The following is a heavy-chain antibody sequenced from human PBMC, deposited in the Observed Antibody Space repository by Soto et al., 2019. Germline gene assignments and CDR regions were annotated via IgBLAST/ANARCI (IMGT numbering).Heavy chain of an antibody. V-gene: IGHV4-31*03. J-gene: IGHJ5*02. CDR2: IYYSGST. CDR3: ARDESSGPLGGKVDP. CDR1: GGSISSGGYY. Sequence: QVQLQESGPGLVKPSQTLSLTCTVSGGSISSGGYYWSWIRQHPGKGLEWIGYIYYSGSTYYNPSLKSRVTISVDTSKHQFPLKLSSVTAADTAVYYCARDESSGPLGGKVDPWGQGTLVTVSS. D-gene: IGHD3-10*01.